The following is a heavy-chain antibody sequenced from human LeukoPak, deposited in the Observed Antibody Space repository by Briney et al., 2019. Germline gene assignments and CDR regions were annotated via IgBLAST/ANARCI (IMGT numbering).Heavy chain of an antibody. D-gene: IGHD6-25*01. CDR2: ISESGDKT. V-gene: IGHV3-23*01. J-gene: IGHJ4*02. CDR3: AKQRVDC. Sequence: TGGSLRLSCAASGFPFSNYAMNWVRQAPGKGLEWVSSISESGDKTDYADSVRGRFTISRDNSQNTLYLQMNSLRVEDTALYYCAKQRVDCWGQGTLVTVSS. CDR1: GFPFSNYA.